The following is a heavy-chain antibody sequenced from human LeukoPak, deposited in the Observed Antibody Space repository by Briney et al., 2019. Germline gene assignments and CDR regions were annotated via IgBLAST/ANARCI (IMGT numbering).Heavy chain of an antibody. D-gene: IGHD3-16*02. Sequence: GGSLRLSCAASGVTVSSNYMSWVRPAPGKGLEWVSVIYSGGSTYYADSVKGRFTISRDNSKNTLYLQMNSLRAEDTAVYYCARDLRDYDYVWGSYRYQNYWGQGTLVTVSS. CDR1: GVTVSSNY. J-gene: IGHJ4*02. CDR3: ARDLRDYDYVWGSYRYQNY. CDR2: IYSGGST. V-gene: IGHV3-66*01.